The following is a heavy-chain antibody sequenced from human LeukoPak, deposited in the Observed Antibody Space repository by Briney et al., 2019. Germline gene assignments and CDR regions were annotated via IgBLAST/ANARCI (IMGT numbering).Heavy chain of an antibody. CDR3: ARAPARCGGDCYSMHY. J-gene: IGHJ4*02. D-gene: IGHD2-21*02. CDR2: INPSGGST. V-gene: IGHV1-46*01. Sequence: ASVKVSCKASGYTFTSYYMHWVRQAPGQGLEWMGIINPSGGSTSYAQKFQGRVTMTRDTSTSTVYMELSSLRSEDTAVYYCARAPARCGGDCYSMHYWGQGTLVTVSS. CDR1: GYTFTSYY.